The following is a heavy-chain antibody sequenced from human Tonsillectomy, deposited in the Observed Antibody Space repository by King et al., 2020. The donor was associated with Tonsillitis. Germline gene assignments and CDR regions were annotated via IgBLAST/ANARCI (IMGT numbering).Heavy chain of an antibody. Sequence: QLQESGPGLVKPSQTLSLTCTVSGGSISSGGYYWSWIRQHPGKGLEWIGYIYYSGSTYYNPSLKSSVTISVDTSKNQFSLKLSSVTAADTAVYYCARDSGYDFSWFDPWGQGTLVTVSS. CDR3: ARDSGYDFSWFDP. J-gene: IGHJ5*02. D-gene: IGHD5-12*01. V-gene: IGHV4-31*03. CDR2: IYYSGST. CDR1: GGSISSGGYY.